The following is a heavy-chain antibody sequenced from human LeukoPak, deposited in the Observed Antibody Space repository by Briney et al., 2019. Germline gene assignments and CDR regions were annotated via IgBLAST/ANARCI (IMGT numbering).Heavy chain of an antibody. CDR2: ISYIGST. Sequence: SETLSLTCAVSDDSFSSHYWTWIRQPPGKGLEWIGYISYIGSTNYNPSLKSRVTISIDTTKNQFSLKLTSVTAADTAVYYCARDLVTVTKGFDIWGQGTMVSVSS. V-gene: IGHV4-59*11. CDR1: DDSFSSHY. CDR3: ARDLVTVTKGFDI. J-gene: IGHJ3*02. D-gene: IGHD4-17*01.